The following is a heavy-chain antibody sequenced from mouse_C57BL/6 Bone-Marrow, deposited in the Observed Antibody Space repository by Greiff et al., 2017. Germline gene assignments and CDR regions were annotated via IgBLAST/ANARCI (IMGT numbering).Heavy chain of an antibody. V-gene: IGHV1-55*01. CDR2: IYPGSGST. CDR1: GYTFTSYW. J-gene: IGHJ2*01. Sequence: QVQLQQPGAELVKPGASVKVSCKASGYTFTSYWMHWVKQRPGQGLEWIGDIYPGSGSTNYNEKFKSKATLTVDTSSSTAYMQLSSLTSEDSAVYYCARFDLYIDYWGQGTTLTVSS. CDR3: ARFDLYIDY. D-gene: IGHD1-1*01.